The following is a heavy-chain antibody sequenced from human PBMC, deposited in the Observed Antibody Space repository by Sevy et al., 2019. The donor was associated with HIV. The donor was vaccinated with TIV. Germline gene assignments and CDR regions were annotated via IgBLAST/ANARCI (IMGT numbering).Heavy chain of an antibody. CDR1: GFTIIKYS. Sequence: GGSLRLSCAASGFTIIKYSMSWVRQPPGKGLEWVSTLSFGCGEINYADSVKGRFTISRDNSKSSVYLQMNNLRPEDTAVYYCAREGCTKPHDYWGQGTLVTVSS. V-gene: IGHV3-23*01. CDR2: LSFGCGEI. CDR3: AREGCTKPHDY. J-gene: IGHJ4*02. D-gene: IGHD2-8*01.